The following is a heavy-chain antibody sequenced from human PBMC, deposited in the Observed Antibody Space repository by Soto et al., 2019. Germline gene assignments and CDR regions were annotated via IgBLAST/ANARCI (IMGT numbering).Heavy chain of an antibody. CDR1: GGSFSGYY. J-gene: IGHJ4*02. CDR2: INHSGST. V-gene: IGHV4-34*01. CDR3: ARGNHYGDYDY. Sequence: SGTVSLTCAVYGGSFSGYYWSWIRQPPGKGLEWIGEINHSGSTNYNPSLKSRVTISVDTSKNQFSLKLSSVTAADTAVYYCARGNHYGDYDYWGQGTLVTVSS. D-gene: IGHD4-17*01.